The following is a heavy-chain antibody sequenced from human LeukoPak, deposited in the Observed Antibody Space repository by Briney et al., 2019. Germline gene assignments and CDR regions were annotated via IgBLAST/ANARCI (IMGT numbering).Heavy chain of an antibody. Sequence: PGGSLRLSCAASGFTFSDHYMDWVRQAPGKGLEWVGRTRNKANSYTTEYAASVKGRFTISRDDSKNSLYLQMNSLKTEDTAVYYCVRAVPTYYYDSSGYYHFDYWGQGTLVTVSS. CDR1: GFTFSDHY. CDR3: VRAVPTYYYDSSGYYHFDY. V-gene: IGHV3-72*01. J-gene: IGHJ4*02. CDR2: TRNKANSYTT. D-gene: IGHD3-22*01.